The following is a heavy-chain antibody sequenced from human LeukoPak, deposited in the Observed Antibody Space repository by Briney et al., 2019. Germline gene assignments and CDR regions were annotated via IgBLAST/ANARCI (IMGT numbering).Heavy chain of an antibody. J-gene: IGHJ5*02. CDR1: GGSFSGYY. D-gene: IGHD2-15*01. CDR2: INHSGST. Sequence: PSETLSLTCAVCGGSFSGYYWSWIRQPPGKGLEWIGEINHSGSTNYNPSLKSRVTISVDTSKNQFSLKLSSVTAADTAVYYCARKTGSYEDCSGGSCYYRWFDPWGQGTLVTVSS. V-gene: IGHV4-34*01. CDR3: ARKTGSYEDCSGGSCYYRWFDP.